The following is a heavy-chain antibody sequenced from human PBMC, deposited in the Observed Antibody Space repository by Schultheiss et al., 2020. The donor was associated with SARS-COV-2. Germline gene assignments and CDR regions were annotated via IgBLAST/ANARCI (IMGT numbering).Heavy chain of an antibody. J-gene: IGHJ6*03. Sequence: SETLSLTCAVYGGSISGYYWSWIRQPPGKGLEWIGYIYYSGSTNYNPSLKSRVTISVDTSKNQFSLKLSSVTAADTAVYYCARYYYDSSGYYRGYYYYMDVWGKGTTVTVSS. V-gene: IGHV4-59*01. CDR3: ARYYYDSSGYYRGYYYYMDV. CDR2: IYYSGST. D-gene: IGHD3-22*01. CDR1: GGSISGYY.